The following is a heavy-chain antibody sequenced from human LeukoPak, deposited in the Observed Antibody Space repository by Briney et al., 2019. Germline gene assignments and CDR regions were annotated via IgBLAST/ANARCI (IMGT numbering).Heavy chain of an antibody. J-gene: IGHJ3*02. V-gene: IGHV4-4*07. CDR1: GGSISSYY. CDR2: IYSRGST. D-gene: IGHD6-19*01. CDR3: ARDPMAGTFRAFDS. Sequence: KTSGTLSLTCTVSGGSISSYYWSWIRQPAGKGLEWIGRIYSRGSTNYNPSLQSRVTMSVDTYKNQISLKLNSVTAADTAVYYCARDPMAGTFRAFDSWGQGTMVTVSS.